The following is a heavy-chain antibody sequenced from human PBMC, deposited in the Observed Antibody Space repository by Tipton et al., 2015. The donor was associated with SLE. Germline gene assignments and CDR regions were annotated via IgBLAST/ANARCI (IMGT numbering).Heavy chain of an antibody. Sequence: TLSLTCAVSGGSISSSNWWSWVRQPPGKGLEWIGEIYHSGSTNYNPSLKSRVTISVDKSKNQFSLKLSSVTAADTAVYYCARASFCSSTSCFLNWFDPWGQGTLVTVSS. D-gene: IGHD2-2*01. CDR1: GGSISSSNW. CDR2: IYHSGST. J-gene: IGHJ5*02. CDR3: ARASFCSSTSCFLNWFDP. V-gene: IGHV4-4*02.